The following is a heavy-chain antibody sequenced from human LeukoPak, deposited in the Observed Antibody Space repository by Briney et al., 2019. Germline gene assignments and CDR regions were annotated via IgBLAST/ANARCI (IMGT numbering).Heavy chain of an antibody. CDR1: GFTFSSYG. CDR3: ARGGHCSTTSCSNYDGMDV. CDR2: TWYDGSNK. J-gene: IGHJ6*02. V-gene: IGHV3-33*01. D-gene: IGHD2-2*01. Sequence: GGSLRPSCAASGFTFSSYGMHWVRQAPGKGLEWVAATWYDGSNKYYADSVKGRFTISRDNSKNTLYLQMNSLRAEDTAVYFCARGGHCSTTSCSNYDGMDVWGQGTTLTVSS.